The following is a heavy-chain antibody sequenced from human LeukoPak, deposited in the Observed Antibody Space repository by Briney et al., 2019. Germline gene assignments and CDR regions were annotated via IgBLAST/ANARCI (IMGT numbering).Heavy chain of an antibody. CDR1: GVSISSSYFY. Sequence: SETLSLTCTVSGVSISSSYFYWAWIRQPPGKGLQWIGSIYSSGSAYYNPSLKSRVAISVDTSENQFSLQLNSVTPEDTAVYYCARVGFYDSSGYLHYYFDYWGQGTLVTVSS. V-gene: IGHV4-39*01. CDR2: IYSSGSA. CDR3: ARVGFYDSSGYLHYYFDY. D-gene: IGHD3-22*01. J-gene: IGHJ4*02.